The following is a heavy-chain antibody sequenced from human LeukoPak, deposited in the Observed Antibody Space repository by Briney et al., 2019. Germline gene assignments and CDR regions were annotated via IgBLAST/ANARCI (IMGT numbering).Heavy chain of an antibody. CDR2: IYYSGST. CDR1: GGSISSTIYY. CDR3: ARLLGGRWLVRRGAYYFDY. Sequence: PSETLSLTCTVSGGSISSTIYYWGWIRQPPGKGLEWIGYIYYSGSTNYNPSLKSRVTISVDTSKNQFSLKLSSVTAADTAVYYCARLLGGRWLVRRGAYYFDYWGQGTLVTVSS. V-gene: IGHV4-61*05. J-gene: IGHJ4*02. D-gene: IGHD6-19*01.